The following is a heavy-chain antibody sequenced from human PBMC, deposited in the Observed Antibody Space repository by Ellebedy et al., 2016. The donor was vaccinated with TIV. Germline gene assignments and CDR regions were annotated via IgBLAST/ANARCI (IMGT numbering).Heavy chain of an antibody. J-gene: IGHJ6*03. CDR2: ISYDGTNK. V-gene: IGHV3-30-3*01. Sequence: GESLKISXAASGFTFSNCAMSWVRQAPGKGLEWVALISYDGTNKYYADSVKGRFTISRDNSKSTLYLQMNSLRAEDTAVYYCASLYMVGEQLVLKFHYMDVWGKGTTVTVSS. D-gene: IGHD6-6*01. CDR3: ASLYMVGEQLVLKFHYMDV. CDR1: GFTFSNCA.